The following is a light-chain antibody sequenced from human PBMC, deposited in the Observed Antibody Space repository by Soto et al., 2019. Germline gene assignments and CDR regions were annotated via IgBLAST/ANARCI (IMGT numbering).Light chain of an antibody. CDR3: ATWDDSLNGVI. CDR1: NSNIGTNT. J-gene: IGLJ2*01. Sequence: QSVLRQPPSASGTPGQRVTISCSGSNSNIGTNTVNWYQQLPGTAPQLLIYSNNQRPSGVPDRVSGSKSGTSASLAISGLQSEDEADYYCATWDDSLNGVIFGGGTKLTVL. V-gene: IGLV1-44*01. CDR2: SNN.